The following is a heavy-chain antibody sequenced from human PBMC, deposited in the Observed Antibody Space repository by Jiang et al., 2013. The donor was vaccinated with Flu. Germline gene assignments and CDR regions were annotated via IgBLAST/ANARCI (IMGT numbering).Heavy chain of an antibody. CDR1: GGSISSGSYY. CDR3: ARSLGP. V-gene: IGHV4-61*02. Sequence: GPGLVKPSQTLSLTCTVSGGSISSGSYYWSWIRQPAGKGLEWIGRIYTSGSTNYNPSLKSRVTISVDTSKNQFSLKLSSVTAADTAVYYCARSLGPWGQGTLVTVSS. J-gene: IGHJ5*02. CDR2: IYTSGST. D-gene: IGHD3-16*02.